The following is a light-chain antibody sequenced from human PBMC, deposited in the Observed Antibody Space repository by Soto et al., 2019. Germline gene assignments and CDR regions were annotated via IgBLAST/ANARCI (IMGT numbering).Light chain of an antibody. V-gene: IGLV1-44*01. Sequence: QAVVTQPPSASGTPGQRVTISCSGSSSNIGSNTANWYQQLPGTAPKLLIYSNYQRPSGVPDRFSGSKSGTSASLAISGLQSEDEADYWCAAWDDSLDGWVFGGGTQLTVL. J-gene: IGLJ7*01. CDR3: AAWDDSLDGWV. CDR2: SNY. CDR1: SSNIGSNT.